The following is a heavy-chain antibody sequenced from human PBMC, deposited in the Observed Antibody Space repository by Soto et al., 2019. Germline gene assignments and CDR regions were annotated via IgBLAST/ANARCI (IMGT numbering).Heavy chain of an antibody. CDR3: AAGSCSSSGCYWFDP. J-gene: IGHJ5*02. Sequence: PSETLSLTCTVSGGSVSSGSYYWSWIRQHPGRGLEWIGYIYYTGNTYYNPSLKSRLAISVDTSKNQFSLQLSSVTAADTAVYYCAAGSCSSSGCYWFDPWGQGTLVTVS. V-gene: IGHV4-31*03. CDR1: GGSVSSGSYY. D-gene: IGHD2-2*01. CDR2: IYYTGNT.